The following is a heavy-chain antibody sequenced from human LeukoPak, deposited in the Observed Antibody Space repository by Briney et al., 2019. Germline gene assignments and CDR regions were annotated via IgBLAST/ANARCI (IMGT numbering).Heavy chain of an antibody. J-gene: IGHJ4*02. CDR3: AKDPPGMVYAIIYFDY. V-gene: IGHV3-23*01. D-gene: IGHD2-8*01. Sequence: RPGGSLRLSCAASGFTFSSYAMSWVRQAPGKGLEWVSAISGSGGSTYYADSVKGRFTISRDNSKNTLYLQMNSLRAEDTAVYYCAKDPPGMVYAIIYFDYWGQGTLVTVSS. CDR1: GFTFSSYA. CDR2: ISGSGGST.